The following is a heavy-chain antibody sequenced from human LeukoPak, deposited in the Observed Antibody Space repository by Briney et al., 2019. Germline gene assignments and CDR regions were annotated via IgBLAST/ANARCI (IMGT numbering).Heavy chain of an antibody. CDR3: ARYGYDSGRGFYP. D-gene: IGHD3-10*01. CDR1: GFTFSSFW. Sequence: PGGSLRLSCAASGFTFSSFWMPWVCQAPGKGLVWVSRISADESSTIYADPVKGRFTISRDNAENTVYLQMNSLRVEDTAVYYCARYGYDSGRGFYPWGQGILVTVST. V-gene: IGHV3-74*01. J-gene: IGHJ5*02. CDR2: ISADESST.